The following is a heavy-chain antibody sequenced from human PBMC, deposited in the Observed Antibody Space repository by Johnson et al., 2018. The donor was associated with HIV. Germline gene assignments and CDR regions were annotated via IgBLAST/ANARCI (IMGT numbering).Heavy chain of an antibody. D-gene: IGHD4-11*01. J-gene: IGHJ3*01. V-gene: IGHV3-30*02. CDR1: GFTFSSYG. CDR3: AKEGSTVI. Sequence: QVQLVESGGGVVQPGGSLRLSCAASGFTFSSYGMHWVRQAPGKGLECVAFIRSDGSNKYYVDSVKGRFTISRDNSKNTLYLQMNSLGAEDTAVYYCAKEGSTVIWGQGTMVTVSS. CDR2: IRSDGSNK.